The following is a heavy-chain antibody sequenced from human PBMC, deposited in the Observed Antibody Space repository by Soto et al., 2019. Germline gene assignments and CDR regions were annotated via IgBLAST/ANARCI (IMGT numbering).Heavy chain of an antibody. CDR3: ARECCSSTSCLNWFDP. CDR2: ISSSSSTI. J-gene: IGHJ5*02. D-gene: IGHD2-2*01. V-gene: IGHV3-48*01. CDR1: GFTFSSYS. Sequence: EVQLVESGGGLVQPGGSLRLSCAASGFTFSSYSMNWVRQAPGKGLEWVSYISSSSSTIYYADSVKGRFTISRDNAKNSLDLQIKSLRAEDTAVYYCARECCSSTSCLNWFDPWGQGTLVTVSS.